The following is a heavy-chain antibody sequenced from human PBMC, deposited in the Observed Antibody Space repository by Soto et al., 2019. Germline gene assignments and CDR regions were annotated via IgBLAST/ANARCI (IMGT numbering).Heavy chain of an antibody. CDR1: GYSFTSYW. CDR3: ARPDYYDSSGYPPIRH. CDR2: IYPGDSDT. D-gene: IGHD3-22*01. V-gene: IGHV5-51*01. J-gene: IGHJ1*01. Sequence: EVQLVQSGAEVKKPGESLKISCKGSGYSFTSYWIGWVRQMPGKGLEWMGIIYPGDSDTRYSPSFQGQVTISADKSNSTAYLQWSSLKASDTAMYYCARPDYYDSSGYPPIRHWGQGTLVTVSS.